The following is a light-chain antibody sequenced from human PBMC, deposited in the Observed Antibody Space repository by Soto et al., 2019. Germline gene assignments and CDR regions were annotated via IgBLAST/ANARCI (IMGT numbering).Light chain of an antibody. Sequence: QSVLTQPASVSGSPGQSITISCTGTSSDIGYYNYVSWYQQYPGKAAKLIIYEVNNRPSGVSNRFSGSKSANTASLTISGLQAEDEADYHCSSYTTISTVVLGAGTKVTVL. CDR3: SSYTTISTVV. V-gene: IGLV2-14*01. CDR1: SSDIGYYNY. CDR2: EVN. J-gene: IGLJ1*01.